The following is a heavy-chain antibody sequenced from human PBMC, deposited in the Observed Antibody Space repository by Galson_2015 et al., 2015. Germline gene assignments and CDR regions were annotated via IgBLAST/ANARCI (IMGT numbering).Heavy chain of an antibody. D-gene: IGHD6-13*01. J-gene: IGHJ4*02. Sequence: PPLVNPSKPLTLPCTFSGFSLRTRGVGVGWIRQPPGKDLEWHAVIYWDDDKSYTPSLQNRLSTMKEASTNQVLLIVTNIDPVDTATYYCAHLAGHSSNWYPCYFDYWGQGTLATVSS. CDR1: GFSLRTRGVG. V-gene: IGHV2-5*02. CDR2: IYWDDDK. CDR3: AHLAGHSSNWYPCYFDY.